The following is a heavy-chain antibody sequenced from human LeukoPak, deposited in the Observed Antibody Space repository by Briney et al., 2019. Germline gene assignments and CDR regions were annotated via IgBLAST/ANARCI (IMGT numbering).Heavy chain of an antibody. CDR1: GGSISSSSAY. J-gene: IGHJ4*02. CDR2: IYYSKNT. CDR3: VSPRGFSYGYFDY. D-gene: IGHD5-18*01. Sequence: SETLSLTCTVSGGSISSSSAYWGWIRQPPGKGLEWIGSIYYSKNTYYNPSLKSRVTISADTSKNQFSLTLGSVSATNTAVYYCVSPRGFSYGYFDYWGQGTLVTVSS. V-gene: IGHV4-39*01.